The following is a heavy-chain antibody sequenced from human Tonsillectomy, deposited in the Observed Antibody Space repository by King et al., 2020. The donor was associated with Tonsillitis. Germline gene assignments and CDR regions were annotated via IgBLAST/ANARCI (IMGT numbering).Heavy chain of an antibody. CDR3: ARNSARGISWDAMNY. V-gene: IGHV3-30*03. CDR2: ISYDGSNK. Sequence: VQLVESGGGVVQPGRSLRLSCEVSGFTFSSYGMHWVRQAPGKGLEWVAVISYDGSNKYYADSVKGRFTISRDNSKNTLYLQMNSLRGEDTAVYYCARNSARGISWDAMNYWGQGTLGTVSS. D-gene: IGHD6-13*01. CDR1: GFTFSSYG. J-gene: IGHJ4*02.